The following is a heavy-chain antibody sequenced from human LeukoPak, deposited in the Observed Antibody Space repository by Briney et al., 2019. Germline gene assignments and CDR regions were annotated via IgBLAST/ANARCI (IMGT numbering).Heavy chain of an antibody. D-gene: IGHD2-8*01. V-gene: IGHV4-39*01. CDR2: IYYSGST. J-gene: IGHJ6*02. Sequence: KPSETLSLTCTVSGGSISSSSYYWGWIRQPSGKGLEWIGSIYYSGSTYYNPSLKSRVTISVDTSKNQFSLKLSSVTAADTAVYYCAQGVYYYGMDVWGQGTTVTVSS. CDR3: AQGVYYYGMDV. CDR1: GGSISSSSYY.